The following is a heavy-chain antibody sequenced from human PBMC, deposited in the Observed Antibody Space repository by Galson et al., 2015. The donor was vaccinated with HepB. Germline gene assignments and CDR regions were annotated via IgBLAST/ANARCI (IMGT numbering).Heavy chain of an antibody. Sequence: SLRLSCAASGFTFSSYAMRWVRQAPGKGLEWVSAISGSGGSTYYADSVKGRFTISRDNSMNTLYLQMNSLRAEDTAVYYCAKMNTVVTIPWLDYWGQGTLVTVSS. V-gene: IGHV3-23*01. CDR2: ISGSGGST. J-gene: IGHJ4*02. CDR1: GFTFSSYA. D-gene: IGHD4-23*01. CDR3: AKMNTVVTIPWLDY.